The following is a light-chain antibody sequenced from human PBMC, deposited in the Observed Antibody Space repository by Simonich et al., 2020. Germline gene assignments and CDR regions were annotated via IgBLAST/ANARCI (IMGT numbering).Light chain of an antibody. J-gene: IGLJ2*01. CDR1: SSNSGAGYD. CDR3: QSYDSSLSGSV. V-gene: IGLV1-40*01. Sequence: QSVLTQPPSVSGAPGQRVTISCTGSSSNSGAGYDVHWYPQLPGTAPKLLIYGDSNRPSGVPDRFSGAKSGASASLAITGLQAEDEADYYCQSYDSSLSGSVFGGGTKLTVL. CDR2: GDS.